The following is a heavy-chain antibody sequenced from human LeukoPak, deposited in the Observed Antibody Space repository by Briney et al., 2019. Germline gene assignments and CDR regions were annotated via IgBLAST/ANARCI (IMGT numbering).Heavy chain of an antibody. CDR1: GFTFSSYG. D-gene: IGHD2-2*01. J-gene: IGHJ6*03. V-gene: IGHV3-30*02. CDR2: IRYDGSNK. CDR3: AKDHRRDIVVVPAAMADYYYYYMDV. Sequence: GGSLRLSCAASGFTFSSYGMHWVRQAPGKGLEWVAFIRYDGSNKYYADSVKGRFTISRDNSKNTLYLQMNSLRAEDTAVYYCAKDHRRDIVVVPAAMADYYYYYMDVWGKGTTVTISS.